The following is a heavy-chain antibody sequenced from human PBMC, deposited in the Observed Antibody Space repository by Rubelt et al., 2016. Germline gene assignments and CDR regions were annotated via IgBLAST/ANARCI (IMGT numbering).Heavy chain of an antibody. CDR3: ARDRSCCGGDCYLH. V-gene: IGHV7-4-1*02. CDR1: GYAFTTYA. D-gene: IGHD2-21*02. J-gene: IGHJ4*02. CDR2: IDTNTGNP. Sequence: QVRLVQSGTEVKKPGASVKVSCTASGYAFTTYAMNWVRQAPGQGLEWMGWIDTNTGNPTYAQGLTGRFVFSLDTSVSTAYLQINSLTAEDNAVYYCARDRSCCGGDCYLHWGQGTLVTVSS.